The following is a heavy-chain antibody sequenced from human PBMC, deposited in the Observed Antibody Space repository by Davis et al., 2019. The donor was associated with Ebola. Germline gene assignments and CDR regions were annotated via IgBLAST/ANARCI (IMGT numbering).Heavy chain of an antibody. CDR1: GYTFTGYY. V-gene: IGHV1-69*13. J-gene: IGHJ4*02. Sequence: SVKVSCKASGYTFTGYYMHWVRQAPGQGLEWMGGIIPIFGTANYAQKFQGRVTITADESTSTAYMELSSLRSEDTAVYYCARQYSGYDYYFDYWGQGTLVTVSS. CDR3: ARQYSGYDYYFDY. D-gene: IGHD5-12*01. CDR2: IIPIFGTA.